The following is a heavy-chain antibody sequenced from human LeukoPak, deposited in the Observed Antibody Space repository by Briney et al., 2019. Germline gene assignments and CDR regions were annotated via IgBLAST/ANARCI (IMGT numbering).Heavy chain of an antibody. CDR3: ARDLGSSGYYYYFDY. Sequence: GGSLRLSCAASGFTFSSYAMNWVRQAPGKGLEWVSSISSSSSYIYYADSVKGRFTISRDNAKNSLYLQMNSLRAEDTAVYYCARDLGSSGYYYYFDYWGQGTLVTVSS. CDR2: ISSSSSYI. D-gene: IGHD3-22*01. J-gene: IGHJ4*02. CDR1: GFTFSSYA. V-gene: IGHV3-21*01.